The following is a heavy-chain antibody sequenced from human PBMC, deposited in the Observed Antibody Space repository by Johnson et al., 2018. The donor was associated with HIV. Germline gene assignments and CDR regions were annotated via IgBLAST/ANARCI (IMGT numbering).Heavy chain of an antibody. CDR3: GRESTGAGTAFDI. J-gene: IGHJ3*02. CDR2: INQIGNDK. CDR1: GFTFSNNH. Sequence: VQLVEFGGGLVQPGGSLRLSCAVSGFTFSNNHMTWVRQAQGKGLEWVANINQIGNDKYYVDSVKGRFTISRDNAQNLLYLQMNSLRDEDTAVYYCGRESTGAGTAFDIWGQGTMVTVSS. V-gene: IGHV3-7*01. D-gene: IGHD2-8*02.